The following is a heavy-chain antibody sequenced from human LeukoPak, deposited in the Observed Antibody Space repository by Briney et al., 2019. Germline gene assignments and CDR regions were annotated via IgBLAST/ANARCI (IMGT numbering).Heavy chain of an antibody. CDR3: ARHYYGSGSYYPYYYYYYYMDV. CDR2: IYYSGST. J-gene: IGHJ6*03. D-gene: IGHD3-10*01. V-gene: IGHV4-39*01. CDR1: GGSISSSSYY. Sequence: SETLSLTCTVSGGSISSSSYYWGWIRQPPGKGLEWIGSIYYSGSTYYNPSLKSRVTISVDTSKNQFSLKLSSVTAADTAVYYCARHYYGSGSYYPYYYYYYYMDVWGKGTTVTISS.